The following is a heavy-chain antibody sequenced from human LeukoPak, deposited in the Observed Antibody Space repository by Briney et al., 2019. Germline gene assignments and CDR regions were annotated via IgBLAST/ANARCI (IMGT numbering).Heavy chain of an antibody. D-gene: IGHD2-2*01. CDR1: GYTFTSYY. V-gene: IGHV1-46*01. J-gene: IGHJ5*02. CDR3: ALVVPAAGNWFDP. Sequence: ASVKVSCKASGYTFTSYYMHWVRQAPGQGLEWMGIINPSGGSTSYAQKFQGRVTMTRDTSTSTVYMELSSLRSEDTAMYYCALVVPAAGNWFDPWGQGTLVTVSS. CDR2: INPSGGST.